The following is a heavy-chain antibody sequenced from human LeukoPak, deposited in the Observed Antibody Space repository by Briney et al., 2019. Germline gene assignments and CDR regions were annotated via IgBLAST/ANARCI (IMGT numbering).Heavy chain of an antibody. D-gene: IGHD3-22*01. CDR3: ARAGYYDSSGWPLGAEYFQH. J-gene: IGHJ1*01. Sequence: PGGSLRLSCAASGFTFSGYAMSWVRQAPGKGLEWVSSISSSSSYIYYADSVKGRFTISRDNAKNSLYLQMNSLRAEDTAVYYCARAGYYDSSGWPLGAEYFQHWGQGTLVTVSS. CDR2: ISSSSSYI. CDR1: GFTFSGYA. V-gene: IGHV3-21*01.